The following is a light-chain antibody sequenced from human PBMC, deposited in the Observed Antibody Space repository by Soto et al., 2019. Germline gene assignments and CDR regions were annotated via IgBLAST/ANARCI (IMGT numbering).Light chain of an antibody. CDR1: TSDVGAYNY. V-gene: IGLV2-14*01. J-gene: IGLJ2*01. CDR3: SSYTISGTRV. Sequence: QSVLTQPASVSGSPGQSITISCTGTTSDVGAYNYVSWYQQYPGKAPKVMIYDVTNRPSGVSNRFSGSKSGNTASLTISGLQTEDEADYYCSSYTISGTRVFGGGTKLNRP. CDR2: DVT.